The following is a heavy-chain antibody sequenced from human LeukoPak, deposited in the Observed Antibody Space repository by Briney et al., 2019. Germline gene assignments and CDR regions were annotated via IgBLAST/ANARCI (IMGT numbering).Heavy chain of an antibody. D-gene: IGHD3-10*01. V-gene: IGHV4-34*01. CDR2: INHSGST. CDR3: AASLWFGESVFDP. CDR1: GGSFSGYY. Sequence: SETLSLTCAVYGGSFSGYYWSWIRRPPGKGLEWIGVINHSGSTNYNPSLKSRVTISVDTSKNQFSLKLSSVTAADTAVYYCAASLWFGESVFDPWGQGTLVTVSS. J-gene: IGHJ5*02.